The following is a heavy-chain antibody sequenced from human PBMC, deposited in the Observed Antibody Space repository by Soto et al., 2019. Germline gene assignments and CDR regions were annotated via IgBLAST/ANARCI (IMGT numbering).Heavy chain of an antibody. CDR2: IKQDGSEK. V-gene: IGHV3-7*05. D-gene: IGHD3-22*01. Sequence: GGSLRLSCAASGFTFSSYWMSWVRQAPGKGLEWVANIKQDGSEKYYVDSVKGRFTISRDNAKNSLYLQMNSLRAEDTAVYYCARDNVVRYYYDSSGERGGMDVWGQGTTVTVSS. CDR1: GFTFSSYW. J-gene: IGHJ6*02. CDR3: ARDNVVRYYYDSSGERGGMDV.